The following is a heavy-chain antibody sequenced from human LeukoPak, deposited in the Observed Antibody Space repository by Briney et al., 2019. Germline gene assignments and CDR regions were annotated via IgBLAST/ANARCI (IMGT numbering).Heavy chain of an antibody. D-gene: IGHD1-26*01. CDR3: ARVLDVGPTYFDY. J-gene: IGHJ4*02. V-gene: IGHV6-1*01. CDR2: TYYRSEWYN. Sequence: SQTLSLTCAISGVSVSSNTAAWNWIRQSPSRGLEWLGRTYYRSEWYNDYAASVKSRITINPDTSKNQFSLQLKSVNSEDTAVYYCARVLDVGPTYFDYWGQGTLVTVSS. CDR1: GVSVSSNTAA.